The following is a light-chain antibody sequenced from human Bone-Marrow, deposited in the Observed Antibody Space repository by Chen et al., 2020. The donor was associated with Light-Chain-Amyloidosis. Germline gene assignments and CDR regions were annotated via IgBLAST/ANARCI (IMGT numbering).Light chain of an antibody. J-gene: IGLJ3*02. V-gene: IGLV3-21*02. CDR3: QVWDRSSDRPV. CDR2: EDS. Sequence: YVLTQPPSVSVAPGQTATIACGGNNIGSTSVHWYQQTPGQAPLLVVYEDSDRPSGIPERLSGSNSGNTATLTISRVEAGDEADYYCQVWDRSSDRPVFGGGTKLTVL. CDR1: NIGSTS.